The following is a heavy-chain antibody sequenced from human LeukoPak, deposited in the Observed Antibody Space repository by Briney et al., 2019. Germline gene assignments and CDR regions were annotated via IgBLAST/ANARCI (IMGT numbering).Heavy chain of an antibody. D-gene: IGHD2-15*01. CDR1: GSTFSIFW. J-gene: IGHJ4*02. Sequence: GGPLRLSCAASGSTFSIFWMLWVRQVPGKGLEGVANINRDGSQTYYVDSVKGRFTISRDNAQNSLYLQMSSLRAEDTAVYYCARSTPPYPCSPDYWGQGTLVTVSS. CDR3: ARSTPPYPCSPDY. V-gene: IGHV3-7*01. CDR2: INRDGSQT.